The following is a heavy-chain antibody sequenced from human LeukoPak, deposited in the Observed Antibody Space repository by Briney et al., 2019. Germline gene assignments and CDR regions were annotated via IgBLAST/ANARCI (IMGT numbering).Heavy chain of an antibody. Sequence: QSGGSLRLSCAASGFTLSSYAMGWVRQAPGRGLEWVSSISGSGENMYYANSMQGRFTISRDSSKNTLYLQMNSLRAEDTAVYYCARDFLAPTFQAFQSFDFWGQGTMVSVSS. CDR1: GFTLSSYA. CDR3: ARDFLAPTFQAFQSFDF. V-gene: IGHV3-23*01. D-gene: IGHD2/OR15-2a*01. J-gene: IGHJ3*01. CDR2: ISGSGENM.